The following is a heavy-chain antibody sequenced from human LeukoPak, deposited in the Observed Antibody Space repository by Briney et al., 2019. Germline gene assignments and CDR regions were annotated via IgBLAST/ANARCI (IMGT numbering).Heavy chain of an antibody. J-gene: IGHJ6*03. D-gene: IGHD4-17*01. CDR1: GFTFSSYA. V-gene: IGHV3-30-3*01. CDR3: ARVADGDYDYYYYMDV. Sequence: GGSLRLSCAASGFTFSSYAMHWVRQAPGKGLEWVAVISYDGSNKYYADSVKGRFTISRDNSKNTLYLQMNSLRAEDTAVYYCARVADGDYDYYYYMDVWGKGTTVTVSS. CDR2: ISYDGSNK.